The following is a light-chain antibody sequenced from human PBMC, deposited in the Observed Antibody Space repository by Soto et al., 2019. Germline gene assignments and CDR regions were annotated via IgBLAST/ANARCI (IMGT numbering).Light chain of an antibody. CDR3: MRSLVST. CDR1: QSLLHHNGNNY. CDR2: RGS. Sequence: DIVFPQSPLSLPVTPGEPASISCRSSQSLLHHNGNNYLDWFLQEPGQSPRLLIYRGSNRASGVPDRFSGSGSGTDFTLKISRVEAEDVGVYYCMRSLVSTFGQGTRLE. J-gene: IGKJ5*01. V-gene: IGKV2-28*01.